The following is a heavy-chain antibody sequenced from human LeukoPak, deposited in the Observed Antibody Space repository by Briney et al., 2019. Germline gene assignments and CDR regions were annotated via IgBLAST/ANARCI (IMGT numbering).Heavy chain of an antibody. J-gene: IGHJ4*02. CDR1: GYTFTGYY. V-gene: IGHV1-2*02. CDR2: INPNSGGT. CDR3: ARVATSYYDSSGVFDY. D-gene: IGHD3-22*01. Sequence: GASVKVSCKASGYTFTGYYMHWVRQAPGQGLEWMGWINPNSGGTNYAQKFRGRVTMTRDTSISTAYMELSRLRSDDTAVYYCARVATSYYDSSGVFDYWGQGTLVTASS.